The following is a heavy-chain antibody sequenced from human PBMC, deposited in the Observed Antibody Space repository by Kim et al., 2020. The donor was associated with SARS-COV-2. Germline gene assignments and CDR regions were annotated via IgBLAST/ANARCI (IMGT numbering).Heavy chain of an antibody. J-gene: IGHJ4*02. D-gene: IGHD2-21*01. Sequence: STPSLKRRVTISVDTSKNQFSLKLSCVTAADTAVYYCARRLKGGSVVFDYWGQGTLVTVSS. V-gene: IGHV4-61*07. CDR3: ARRLKGGSVVFDY.